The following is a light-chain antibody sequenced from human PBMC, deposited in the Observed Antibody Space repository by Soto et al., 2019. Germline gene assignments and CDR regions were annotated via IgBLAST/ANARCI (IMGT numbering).Light chain of an antibody. CDR1: QSINSY. J-gene: IGKJ2*01. CDR2: TAS. CDR3: QQSYRIPYT. V-gene: IGKV1-39*01. Sequence: DIQMTQSPSSLSASVGDRVTITCRASQSITSQSINSYLNWFQQKPGKAPKLLIYTASSLQSGVPSRFSGGGSGTDFTLTISSLQPEDFATYYCQQSYRIPYTFGQGTKLEIK.